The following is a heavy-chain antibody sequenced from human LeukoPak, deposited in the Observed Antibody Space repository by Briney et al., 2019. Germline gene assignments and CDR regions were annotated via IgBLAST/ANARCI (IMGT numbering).Heavy chain of an antibody. J-gene: IGHJ6*02. CDR3: VKLSNYYYYGTDV. CDR2: ITRNAGST. V-gene: IGHV3-64D*06. CDR1: GFTFSSYA. Sequence: PGGSLRLSCSASGFTFSSYAMHWVRQAPGKGLEYVSAITRNAGSTYYADYVKGRFTISRDNSKNTLYLQMSSLRPEDTAVYYCVKLSNYYYYGTDVWGQGTTVTVSS.